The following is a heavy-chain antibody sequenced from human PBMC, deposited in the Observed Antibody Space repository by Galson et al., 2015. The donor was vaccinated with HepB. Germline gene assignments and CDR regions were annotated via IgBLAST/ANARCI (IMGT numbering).Heavy chain of an antibody. Sequence: SLRLSCAASGFTFGDYAMSWFRQAPGKGLEWVGLIRSKAHGGTTEYAASVKGRFIISRDDSKRIAYLQMNSLKTEDTAIYYCNKGSGELYFYGLDVWGQGTTVTVSS. CDR2: IRSKAHGGTT. V-gene: IGHV3-49*03. D-gene: IGHD3-10*01. CDR3: NKGSGELYFYGLDV. CDR1: GFTFGDYA. J-gene: IGHJ6*02.